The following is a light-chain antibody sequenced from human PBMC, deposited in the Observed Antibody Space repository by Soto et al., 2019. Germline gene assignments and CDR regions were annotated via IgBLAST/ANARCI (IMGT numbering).Light chain of an antibody. V-gene: IGLV2-14*03. CDR2: EVT. CDR1: SSDVGGYNF. Sequence: QSVLTQPASVSGSPGQSITISCTGTSSDVGGYNFVSWYQQHPGKAPKLMIYEVTSRPSGVSNRFSGSKSGNTASLTISGLQAEYEADYYCNSYTTSSTLVFGTGTKVTVL. J-gene: IGLJ1*01. CDR3: NSYTTSSTLV.